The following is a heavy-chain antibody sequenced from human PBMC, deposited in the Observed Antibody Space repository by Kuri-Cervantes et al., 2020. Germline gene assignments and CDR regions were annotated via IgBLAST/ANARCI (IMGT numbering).Heavy chain of an antibody. J-gene: IGHJ3*02. D-gene: IGHD6-19*01. V-gene: IGHV1-18*01. CDR2: ISVYNGNT. CDR3: ARDRSSGWYGAFDI. Sequence: VTESCKASGYKFTSYGINWVRQAPGQGLEWMGWISVYNGNTNYAQKFQGRVTMTTDTSTSTAYMELRSLRSDDTAVYYCARDRSSGWYGAFDIWGQGTMVTVSS. CDR1: GYKFTSYG.